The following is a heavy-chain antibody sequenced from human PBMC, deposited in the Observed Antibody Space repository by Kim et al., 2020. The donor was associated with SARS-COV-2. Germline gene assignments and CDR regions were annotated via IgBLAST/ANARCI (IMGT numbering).Heavy chain of an antibody. J-gene: IGHJ4*02. D-gene: IGHD6-19*01. V-gene: IGHV3-23*01. Sequence: GGSLRLSCAASGFTFSSYAMSWVRQAPGKGLEWVSAISGSGGSTYYADSVKGRFTISRDNSKNTLYLQMNSMRAEDTAVYYCAKDLGYSSGWGFGYWGQGTLVTVSS. CDR3: AKDLGYSSGWGFGY. CDR1: GFTFSSYA. CDR2: ISGSGGST.